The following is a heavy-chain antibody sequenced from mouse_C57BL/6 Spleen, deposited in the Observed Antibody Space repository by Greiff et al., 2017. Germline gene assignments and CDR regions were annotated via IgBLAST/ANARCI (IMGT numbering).Heavy chain of an antibody. CDR1: GFSLTSYG. J-gene: IGHJ1*03. V-gene: IGHV2-2*01. D-gene: IGHD1-1*01. CDR3: ARGDYGSSYEYFDG. CDR2: IWSGGST. Sequence: VQLVESGPGLVQPSQSLSITCTVSGFSLTSYGVHWVRQSPGKGLEWLGVIWSGGSTGYNAAFISRLSISKDNSKSQVFFKMNSLQAYDTAIYYCARGDYGSSYEYFDGWGTGTTVIVSS.